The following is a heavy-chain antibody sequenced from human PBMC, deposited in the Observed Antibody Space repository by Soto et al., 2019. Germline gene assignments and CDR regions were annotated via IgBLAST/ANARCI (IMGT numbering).Heavy chain of an antibody. Sequence: GGSLRLSCAASGFTFDDYGMSWARQGPGKGLEWVSGINWNGGSTGYADSVKGRFTVSRDNAKNSLYLQMNSLRAEDTALYYCARDGHYYDSSGWGHWGQGTLVTVSS. V-gene: IGHV3-20*04. CDR1: GFTFDDYG. J-gene: IGHJ1*01. CDR3: ARDGHYYDSSGWGH. D-gene: IGHD3-22*01. CDR2: INWNGGST.